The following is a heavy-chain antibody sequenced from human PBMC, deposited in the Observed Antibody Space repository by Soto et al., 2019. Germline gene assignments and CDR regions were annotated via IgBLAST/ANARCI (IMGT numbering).Heavy chain of an antibody. V-gene: IGHV3-23*01. J-gene: IGHJ4*02. D-gene: IGHD5-12*01. Sequence: EVQLLESGGGLVQPGGSLRLSCAASGFTFSSYAMSWVRQAPGKGLEWVSAITGSGGSTYSADSVKGRFTISRDNSKNTLYLQMTSLRAEDTAVYYCAKDLEWLRFYFDYWGQGTLVTVSS. CDR3: AKDLEWLRFYFDY. CDR2: ITGSGGST. CDR1: GFTFSSYA.